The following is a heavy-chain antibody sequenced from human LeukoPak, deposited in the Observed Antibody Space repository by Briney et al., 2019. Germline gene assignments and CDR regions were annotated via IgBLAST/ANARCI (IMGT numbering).Heavy chain of an antibody. Sequence: KASETLSLTCAVYGGSFSGYYWSWIRQPPGKGLEWIGYIYYSGSTYYNPSLKSRVTISVDTSKNQFSLKLSSVTAADTAVYYCARASGYYDSSGYAPNFGYWGQGTLVTVYS. CDR1: GGSFSGYY. CDR3: ARASGYYDSSGYAPNFGY. CDR2: IYYSGST. J-gene: IGHJ4*02. D-gene: IGHD3-22*01. V-gene: IGHV4-30-4*08.